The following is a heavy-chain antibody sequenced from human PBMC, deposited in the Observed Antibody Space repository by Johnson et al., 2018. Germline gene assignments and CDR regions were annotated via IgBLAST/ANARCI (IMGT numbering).Heavy chain of an antibody. V-gene: IGHV1-69*04. Sequence: QVRLVQSGAEVKKPGSSVKVSCKASGGTFSSYTISWVRQAPGQGLEWMGRIITILGIANYAQKFPGRVTITADKSTSTAYMELSSLRSEDTAVYYCAKVVSYYYYMDVWGKGTTVTVSS. CDR3: AKVVSYYYYMDV. J-gene: IGHJ6*03. CDR1: GGTFSSYT. CDR2: IITILGIA.